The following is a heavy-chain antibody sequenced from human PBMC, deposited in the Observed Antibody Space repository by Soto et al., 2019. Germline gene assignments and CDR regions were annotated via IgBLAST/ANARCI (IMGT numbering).Heavy chain of an antibody. J-gene: IGHJ4*02. CDR3: AKFFVETGSNSGWPWSFHY. CDR1: GFTFSNYA. CDR2: ISGSGGTT. V-gene: IGHV3-23*01. D-gene: IGHD6-25*01. Sequence: EVQLLESGGGLVQPGRSLRLSCAASGFTFSNYAMSWVRQAPGQGLDWVSAISGSGGTTYYADSVKGRFTISRDNSKNTRFLRMNSLRADDAAVYYCAKFFVETGSNSGWPWSFHYWGQGTLVTVSS.